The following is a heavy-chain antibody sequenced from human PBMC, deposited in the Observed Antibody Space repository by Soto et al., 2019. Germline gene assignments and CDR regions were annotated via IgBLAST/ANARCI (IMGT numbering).Heavy chain of an antibody. J-gene: IGHJ5*02. Sequence: PGGSLRLSCEVSGFSLSGYGMHWVRQAPGKGLEWAAVIWYDGTTKNYADSVKGRFTISRDSSKNTVYLQMDSLKVEDTAVYYCARDVDRTSHLNWFDPWGQGVMVTVSS. V-gene: IGHV3-33*01. CDR3: ARDVDRTSHLNWFDP. CDR1: GFSLSGYG. D-gene: IGHD5-12*01. CDR2: IWYDGTTK.